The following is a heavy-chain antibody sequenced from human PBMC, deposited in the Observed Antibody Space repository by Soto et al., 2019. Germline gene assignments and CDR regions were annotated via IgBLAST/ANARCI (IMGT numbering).Heavy chain of an antibody. J-gene: IGHJ6*02. D-gene: IGHD2-21*02. V-gene: IGHV4-30-4*01. Sequence: ASETLSLTCTVSGGSISSGDYYWSWIRQPPGKGLEWIGYIYYSGSTYYNPSLKSRVTISVDTSKNQFSLKLSSVTAADTAVYYCARGSPDWGDYCYYYGMDVWGQGTAVTVSS. CDR1: GGSISSGDYY. CDR2: IYYSGST. CDR3: ARGSPDWGDYCYYYGMDV.